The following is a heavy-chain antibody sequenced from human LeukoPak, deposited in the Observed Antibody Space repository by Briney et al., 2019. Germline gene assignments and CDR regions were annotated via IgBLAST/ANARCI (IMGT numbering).Heavy chain of an antibody. V-gene: IGHV1-2*02. CDR2: INPNSGNT. Sequence: ASVKVSCKASGYIFTGYWIHWVRQAPGQGLEWMGFINPNSGNTNYAQKFQGRVTMTRDTSINTAYMELNGRTRDDTAVYYCAREMRPATTTLVAYWGQGTLVTVSS. CDR3: AREMRPATTTLVAY. J-gene: IGHJ4*02. CDR1: GYIFTGYW. D-gene: IGHD1-7*01.